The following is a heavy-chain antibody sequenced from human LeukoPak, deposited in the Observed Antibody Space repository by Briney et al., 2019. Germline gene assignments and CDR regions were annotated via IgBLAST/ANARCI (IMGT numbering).Heavy chain of an antibody. D-gene: IGHD3-10*01. CDR3: ARGGYYGSGNDFRFDP. CDR2: IHYTGST. CDR1: GGSINSYY. Sequence: SETLSLTCTVSGGSINSYYWSWIRKPPGKGLECIGDIHYTGSTNYNPSLKSRVTISVDTSKSQFSLKLSSVTAADTAIYYCARGGYYGSGNDFRFDPWGQGTLVTVSS. J-gene: IGHJ5*02. V-gene: IGHV4-59*01.